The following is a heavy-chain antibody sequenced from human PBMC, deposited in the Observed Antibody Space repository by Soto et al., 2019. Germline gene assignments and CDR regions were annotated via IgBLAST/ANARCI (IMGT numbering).Heavy chain of an antibody. V-gene: IGHV3-30*04. J-gene: IGHJ4*02. Sequence: GVSLRLSCAASGFMFSRYAMHWVRQAPGKGLEWVAVISKDGSVIYYADSVKGRFTISRDKSKNMVYLQLNSLRDDDTAVFYCARSRSGAVPDSFAYWGQGTMVTVSS. D-gene: IGHD3-10*01. CDR1: GFMFSRYA. CDR3: ARSRSGAVPDSFAY. CDR2: ISKDGSVI.